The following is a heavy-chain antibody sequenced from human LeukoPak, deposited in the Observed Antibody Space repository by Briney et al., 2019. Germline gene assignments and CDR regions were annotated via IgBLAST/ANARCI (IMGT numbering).Heavy chain of an antibody. J-gene: IGHJ4*02. Sequence: GGSLRLSCAASGFTFSSYSMNWVRQAPGKGLEWVSSISSSSSYIYYADSVKGRFTISRDNAKNSLYLRMNSLRAEDTAVYYCARRGEEAESLDYWGQGTLVTVSS. D-gene: IGHD3-10*01. CDR3: ARRGEEAESLDY. CDR1: GFTFSSYS. CDR2: ISSSSSYI. V-gene: IGHV3-21*01.